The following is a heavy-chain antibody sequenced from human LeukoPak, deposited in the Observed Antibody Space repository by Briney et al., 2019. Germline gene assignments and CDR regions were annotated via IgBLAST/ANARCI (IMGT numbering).Heavy chain of an antibody. V-gene: IGHV3-30-3*01. CDR1: GFTFSSYA. J-gene: IGHJ4*02. Sequence: GGSLRLSCAASGFTFSSYAMHWVRQAPGKGLEWVAVISYDGSNKYYADSVKGRFTISRDNSKNTLYLQMDSLRAEDTAVYYCAKDGAGIAVAGTFDYWGQGTLVTVSS. CDR2: ISYDGSNK. D-gene: IGHD6-19*01. CDR3: AKDGAGIAVAGTFDY.